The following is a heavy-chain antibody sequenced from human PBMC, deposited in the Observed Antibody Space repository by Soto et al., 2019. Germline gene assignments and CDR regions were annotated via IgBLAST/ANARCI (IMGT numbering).Heavy chain of an antibody. V-gene: IGHV3-15*01. CDR3: TSHSYSDHSW. CDR1: GFTFINTW. D-gene: IGHD3-22*01. Sequence: EVQLVESGGGLVKPGGSLTLSCAATGFTFINTWMTWVRQSPGKGLEWGGRIKSKTDGGTTDYAAPVKGRFTISRDDSKNTLYLQINSLKTEDTAVYYCTSHSYSDHSWWGQGTLVTDSS. J-gene: IGHJ4*02. CDR2: IKSKTDGGTT.